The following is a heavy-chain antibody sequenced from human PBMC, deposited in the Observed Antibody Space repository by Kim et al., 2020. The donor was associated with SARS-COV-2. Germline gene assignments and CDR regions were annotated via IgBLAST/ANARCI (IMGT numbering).Heavy chain of an antibody. CDR1: GFTFSSYA. Sequence: GGSLRLSCAASGFTFSSYAMSWVRQAPGKGLEWVSAISGSGGSTYYADSVKGRFTISRDNSKNTLYLQMNSRRAEDTAVDYCAKDETQYDILTGSDYWGQGTLVTVSS. D-gene: IGHD3-9*01. J-gene: IGHJ4*02. CDR2: ISGSGGST. V-gene: IGHV3-23*01. CDR3: AKDETQYDILTGSDY.